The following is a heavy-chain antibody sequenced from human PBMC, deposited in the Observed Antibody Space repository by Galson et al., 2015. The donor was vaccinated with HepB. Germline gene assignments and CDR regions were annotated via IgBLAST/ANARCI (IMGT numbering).Heavy chain of an antibody. D-gene: IGHD4-17*01. CDR2: FDPEDGET. Sequence: SVKVSCKVSGYTLTELSMHWVRQAPGKGLEWMGGFDPEDGETIYAQKFQGRVTMTEDTSTDTAYMELSSLRSEDTAVYYCATQSHYGDYANFDYWGQGTLVTVSS. V-gene: IGHV1-24*01. CDR3: ATQSHYGDYANFDY. J-gene: IGHJ4*02. CDR1: GYTLTELS.